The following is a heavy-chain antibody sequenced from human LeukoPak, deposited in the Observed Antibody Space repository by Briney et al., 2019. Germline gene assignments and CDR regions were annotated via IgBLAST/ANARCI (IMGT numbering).Heavy chain of an antibody. Sequence: PSETLSLTCTVSGGSISSYYWSWIRQPPGKGLEWIGEINHSGSTNYNPSLKSRVTISVDTSKNQFSLKLSSVTAADTAVYYCARGPGPEVVIFFYWGQGTLVTVSS. J-gene: IGHJ4*02. CDR2: INHSGST. V-gene: IGHV4-34*01. D-gene: IGHD3-22*01. CDR1: GGSISSYY. CDR3: ARGPGPEVVIFFY.